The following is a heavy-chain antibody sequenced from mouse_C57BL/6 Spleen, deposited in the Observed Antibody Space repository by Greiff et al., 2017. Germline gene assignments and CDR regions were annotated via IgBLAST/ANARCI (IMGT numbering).Heavy chain of an antibody. CDR2: ISSGGSYT. Sequence: EVKLQESGGDLVKPGGSLKLSCAASGFTFSSYGMSWVRQTPDKRLEWVATISSGGSYTYYPDSVKGRFTISRDNAKNTLYLQMSSLKSEDTAMYYCARHGGYGSSKYYFDYWCQGTTLTVSS. CDR3: ARHGGYGSSKYYFDY. V-gene: IGHV5-6*01. CDR1: GFTFSSYG. D-gene: IGHD1-1*01. J-gene: IGHJ2*01.